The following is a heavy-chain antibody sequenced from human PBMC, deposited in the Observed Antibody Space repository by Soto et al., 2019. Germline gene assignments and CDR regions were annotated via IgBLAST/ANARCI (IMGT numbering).Heavy chain of an antibody. CDR2: IFQSGRT. J-gene: IGHJ4*02. Sequence: SETLSLTCSVCGASIISNDWWIWIRQTPGKGLEWIGEIFQSGRTNYSPSFKSRFTISVDTSKSQFSLEMASVTAADTAVYSCARANLRSGWTFDHWGQGSPVTVAS. D-gene: IGHD6-19*01. CDR3: ARANLRSGWTFDH. CDR1: GASIISNDW. V-gene: IGHV4-4*02.